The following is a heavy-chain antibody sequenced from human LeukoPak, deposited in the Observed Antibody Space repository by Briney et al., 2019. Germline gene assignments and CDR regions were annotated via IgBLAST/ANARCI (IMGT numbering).Heavy chain of an antibody. V-gene: IGHV4-59*01. CDR1: GGSISSYY. CDR2: IYYSGST. J-gene: IGHJ4*02. D-gene: IGHD3-22*01. Sequence: TSETLSLTCTVSGGSISSYYWSWIRQPPGKGLEWIGYIYYSGSTNYNPSLKSRVTISVDTSKNQFSLKLSSVTAADTAVYYCARARHSSGYYWDYWGQGTLVTVSS. CDR3: ARARHSSGYYWDY.